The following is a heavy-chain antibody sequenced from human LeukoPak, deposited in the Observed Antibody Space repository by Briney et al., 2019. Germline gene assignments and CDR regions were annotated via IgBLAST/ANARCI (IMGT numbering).Heavy chain of an antibody. CDR3: ARDYGSSCFDY. V-gene: IGHV3-48*03. Sequence: PGGSLRLSCEASGFTFSSYEMNWVRQAPGKGLEWVSYISSGGSTIYYADSVKGRFTTSRDNAKNSLYLQMNSLKAEDTAVYYCARDYGSSCFDYWGQGTLVTVSS. CDR2: ISSGGSTI. CDR1: GFTFSSYE. D-gene: IGHD6-13*01. J-gene: IGHJ4*02.